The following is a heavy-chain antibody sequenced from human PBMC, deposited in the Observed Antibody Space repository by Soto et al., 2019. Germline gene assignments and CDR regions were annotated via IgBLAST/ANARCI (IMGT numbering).Heavy chain of an antibody. CDR2: ISTTSFTI. Sequence: GGSLRLSCAASGFSFSTYNMDWVRQAPGKRPEWIAYISTTSFTIYYADSVKGRFTISRDNDRNSLYLEMNSLRDEDTAVYYCARDRCYDGTCYSASDSWGQGXLVTVYS. CDR3: ARDRCYDGTCYSASDS. D-gene: IGHD2-15*01. CDR1: GFSFSTYN. V-gene: IGHV3-48*02. J-gene: IGHJ5*01.